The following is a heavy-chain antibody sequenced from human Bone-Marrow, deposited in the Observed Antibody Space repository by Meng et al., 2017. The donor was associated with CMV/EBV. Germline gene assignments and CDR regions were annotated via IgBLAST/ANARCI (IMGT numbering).Heavy chain of an antibody. Sequence: TVSGGSISSSSYYWGWLRQPPGKGLEWIGSIYYSGSTYYNPSIESRLTISVDTSMNQFSLTLSSVTAADTAVYYCAAGEDWNSCFDPWGQGTLVTVSS. CDR3: AAGEDWNSCFDP. CDR1: GGSISSSSYY. V-gene: IGHV4-39*01. CDR2: IYYSGST. J-gene: IGHJ5*02. D-gene: IGHD3-16*01.